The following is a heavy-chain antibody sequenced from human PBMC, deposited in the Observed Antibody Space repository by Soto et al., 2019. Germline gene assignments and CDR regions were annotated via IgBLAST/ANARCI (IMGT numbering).Heavy chain of an antibody. Sequence: EVQLLESGGGFVQPGGYLRLSCAASGFTFSDYAMTWVRQAPGKGLEWVSAITSSGSSTYYAESVKGRFTISRDNSKSTLYLQMNSLRAEDTATYYCAKGAEGYVVSSLDYWGQGTLVTVSS. CDR1: GFTFSDYA. CDR2: ITSSGSST. D-gene: IGHD5-12*01. J-gene: IGHJ4*02. V-gene: IGHV3-23*01. CDR3: AKGAEGYVVSSLDY.